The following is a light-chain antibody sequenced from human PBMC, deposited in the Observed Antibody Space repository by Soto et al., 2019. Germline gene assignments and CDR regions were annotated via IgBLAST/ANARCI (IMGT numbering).Light chain of an antibody. CDR2: EVS. CDR1: SSDVGGYNY. J-gene: IGLJ1*01. CDR3: SSYTSSSTLV. V-gene: IGLV2-14*01. Sequence: QSVLTQPASVSGSAGQSSTISCTGTSSDVGGYNYVSWYQQPPGKAPKLMIYEVSNRPSGVSNRFSGSKSGNTASLTISGLQAEDEADYYCSSYTSSSTLVFGTGTKVTVL.